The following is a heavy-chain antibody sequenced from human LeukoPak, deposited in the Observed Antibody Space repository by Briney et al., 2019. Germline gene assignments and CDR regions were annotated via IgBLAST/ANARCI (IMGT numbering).Heavy chain of an antibody. CDR3: ARAKKRSGRSRNFYLDV. CDR2: IYTSGTTT. D-gene: IGHD1-26*01. J-gene: IGHJ6*03. V-gene: IGHV4-61*09. Sequence: SETLSLTCTVSDDPINSGVYYWNWIRQPAGKGLEWIGHIYTSGTTTNSNPSLKSRVAISLDTSKNHFSLILSSVTAADTAVYYCARAKKRSGRSRNFYLDVWGKGTTVTVSS. CDR1: DDPINSGVYY.